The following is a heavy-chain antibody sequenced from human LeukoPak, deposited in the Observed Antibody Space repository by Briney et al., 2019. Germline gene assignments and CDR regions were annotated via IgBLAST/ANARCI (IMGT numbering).Heavy chain of an antibody. V-gene: IGHV3-23*01. CDR2: ISGSGGST. J-gene: IGHJ5*02. CDR1: GFTFSSYA. Sequence: GGSLRLSCAASGFTFSSYAMSWVRQAPGKGLEWVSAISGSGGSTYYADSVKGRFTISRDNSKNTLYLQMNSLRAEDTAVYYCAKATVATNPSSAGSGGNWFDPWGQGTLVTVSS. CDR3: AKATVATNPSSAGSGGNWFDP. D-gene: IGHD4-17*01.